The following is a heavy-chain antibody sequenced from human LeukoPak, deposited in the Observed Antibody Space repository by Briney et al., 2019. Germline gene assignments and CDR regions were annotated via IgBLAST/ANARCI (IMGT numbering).Heavy chain of an antibody. CDR2: ISSSSSTI. D-gene: IGHD1-26*01. V-gene: IGHV3-48*01. Sequence: GGSLRLSCAASGFIFSSYGMHWVRQAPGKGLEWVSYISSSSSTIYYADSVKGRFTISRDNAKNSLYLQMNSLRAEDTAVYYCAKADSGSSPWMDVWGQGTTVTVSS. CDR3: AKADSGSSPWMDV. J-gene: IGHJ6*02. CDR1: GFIFSSYG.